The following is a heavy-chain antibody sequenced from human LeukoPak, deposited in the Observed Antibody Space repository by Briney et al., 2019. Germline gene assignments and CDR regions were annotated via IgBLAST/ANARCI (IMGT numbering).Heavy chain of an antibody. Sequence: ASVNVSCKASGYSFTSYAMHWVRQAPGQRLEWMGWINAGNGNTKYSQKFQGRVTITRDTSASTAYMELSSLRSEDTAVYYCARSDFTMVRGALDYWGQGTLVTVSS. CDR1: GYSFTSYA. CDR3: ARSDFTMVRGALDY. D-gene: IGHD3-10*01. V-gene: IGHV1-3*01. J-gene: IGHJ4*02. CDR2: INAGNGNT.